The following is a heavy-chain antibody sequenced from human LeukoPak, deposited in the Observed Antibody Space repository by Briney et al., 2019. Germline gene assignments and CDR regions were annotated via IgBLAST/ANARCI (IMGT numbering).Heavy chain of an antibody. V-gene: IGHV3-11*06. CDR1: RLTFSDYY. CDR2: ISSGSSYT. D-gene: IGHD3-10*01. Sequence: GGSLRLSCAASRLTFSDYYMSWIRQAPGKGLEWLSYISSGSSYTNYADSVKGRFTISRDNAKNSLYLQMNSLRSEDTAVYYCARDLVRGTSDYWGQGTLVTVSS. CDR3: ARDLVRGTSDY. J-gene: IGHJ4*02.